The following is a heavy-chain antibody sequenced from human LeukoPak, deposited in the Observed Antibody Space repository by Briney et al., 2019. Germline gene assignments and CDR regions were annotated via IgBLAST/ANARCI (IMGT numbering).Heavy chain of an antibody. J-gene: IGHJ4*02. V-gene: IGHV3-23*01. D-gene: IGHD1-26*01. Sequence: GGSLRLSCAASGFTFRSYAMSWVRRAPGKELEWVSAISGNGRDTFYADSVRGRFTISRDNSKNTLYLQMNNLRAEDTAVYYCAKVVNSGNYYYFDYWGQGTLVTVSS. CDR1: GFTFRSYA. CDR3: AKVVNSGNYYYFDY. CDR2: ISGNGRDT.